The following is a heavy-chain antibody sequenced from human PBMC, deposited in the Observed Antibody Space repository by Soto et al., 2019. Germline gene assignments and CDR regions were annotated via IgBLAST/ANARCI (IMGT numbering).Heavy chain of an antibody. CDR3: ATSSDWSPLLDY. D-gene: IGHD6-19*01. V-gene: IGHV1-2*02. CDR1: EYTFTGYY. J-gene: IGHJ4*02. Sequence: ASVKVSCKTSEYTFTGYYLHWVRQAPGQGLEWMGWINPNGGGTTYAQKFQGRLTMTRDTSITTAYMELSRLRSDDTAFYYCATSSDWSPLLDYWGQGTQVTVSS. CDR2: INPNGGGT.